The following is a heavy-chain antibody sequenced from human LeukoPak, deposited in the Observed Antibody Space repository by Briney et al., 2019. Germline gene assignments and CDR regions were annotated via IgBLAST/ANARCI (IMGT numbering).Heavy chain of an antibody. J-gene: IGHJ5*02. CDR2: INPSGGST. Sequence: ASVKVSCKASGYTFTSYYMHWVRQASGQGLEWMGIINPSGGSTSYAQKFQGRVTMTRDTSTSTVYMELSSLRSEDTAVYYCARSTGQLVKSDWFDPWGQGTLVTVSS. CDR3: ARSTGQLVKSDWFDP. V-gene: IGHV1-46*01. D-gene: IGHD6-6*01. CDR1: GYTFTSYY.